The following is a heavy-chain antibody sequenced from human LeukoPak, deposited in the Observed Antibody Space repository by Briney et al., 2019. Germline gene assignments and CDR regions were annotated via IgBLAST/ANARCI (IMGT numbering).Heavy chain of an antibody. J-gene: IGHJ4*02. D-gene: IGHD3-3*01. CDR3: ARGRFLEWLLTGGEGFDY. V-gene: IGHV4-30-4*01. CDR1: GGSISSGDYY. Sequence: SETLSLTCTVSGGSISSGDYYWSWIRQPPGKGLEWIGYIYYSGSTYYNLSLKSRVTISVDTSKNQFSLKLSSVTAADMAVYYCARGRFLEWLLTGGEGFDYWGQGTLVTVSS. CDR2: IYYSGST.